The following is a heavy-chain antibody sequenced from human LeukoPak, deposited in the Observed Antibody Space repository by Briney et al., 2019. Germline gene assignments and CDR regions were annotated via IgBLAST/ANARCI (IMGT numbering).Heavy chain of an antibody. CDR2: INWNGGST. V-gene: IGHV3-20*04. J-gene: IGHJ5*02. D-gene: IGHD3-16*01. CDR1: GFTFDDYG. CDR3: AKDDNYIRFLS. Sequence: PGGSLRLSCAASGFTFDDYGMSWVRQAPGKGLEWVSGINWNGGSTGYADSVKGRFTISRDNSKNTLYLQMNSLRAEDTAVYYCAKDDNYIRFLSWGQGTLVTVSS.